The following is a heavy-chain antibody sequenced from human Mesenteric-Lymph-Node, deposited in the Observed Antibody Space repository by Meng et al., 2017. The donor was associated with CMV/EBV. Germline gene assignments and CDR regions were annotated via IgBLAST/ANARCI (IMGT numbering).Heavy chain of an antibody. Sequence: QVQLVESGGGLVKPGGSLRLSCAASGFTFSDYYMSLIRQAPGKGLEWVSYISSSGSTIDYADSVVGRFTISRDNAKNSVSLQMNSLRVEDTAVYYCARDDGGNSVLDNWGQGTLVTVSS. J-gene: IGHJ4*02. D-gene: IGHD4-23*01. CDR2: ISSSGSTI. V-gene: IGHV3-11*01. CDR1: GFTFSDYY. CDR3: ARDDGGNSVLDN.